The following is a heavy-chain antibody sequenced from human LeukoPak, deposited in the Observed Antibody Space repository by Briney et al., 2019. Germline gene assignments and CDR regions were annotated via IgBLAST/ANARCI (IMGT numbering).Heavy chain of an antibody. V-gene: IGHV3-33*01. CDR3: ARECASRTYNWFDP. CDR1: GFTFSSYG. J-gene: IGHJ5*02. CDR2: IWYDGSNK. Sequence: PGGSLRLSCAASGFTFSSYGMHWVRQAPGKGLEWVAVIWYDGSNKYYADSVKGRFTISRDNSKNTLYLQMNSLRAEDTAVYYCARECASRTYNWFDPWGQGTLVTVSS.